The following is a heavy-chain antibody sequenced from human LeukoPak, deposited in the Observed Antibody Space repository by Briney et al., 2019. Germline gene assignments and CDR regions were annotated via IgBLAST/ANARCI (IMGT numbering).Heavy chain of an antibody. CDR3: ARYYDFWSGYYGYYYYMDV. Sequence: SETLSLTCTVSSSRGYYWGWIRQPPGKGLEWIGRLYDSGTTYYNPSLESRVTISLDTTKNQFYLKLSSVNAADTAVYYCARYYDFWSGYYGYYYYMDVWGKGTTVIVSS. D-gene: IGHD3-3*01. V-gene: IGHV4-39*07. CDR1: SSRGYY. CDR2: LYDSGTT. J-gene: IGHJ6*03.